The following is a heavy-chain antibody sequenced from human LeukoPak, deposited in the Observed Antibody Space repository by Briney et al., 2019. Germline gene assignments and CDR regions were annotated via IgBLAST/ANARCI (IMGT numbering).Heavy chain of an antibody. CDR3: ARVGRYSSGWDAFDI. V-gene: IGHV3-21*01. Sequence: GGSLRLSCAASGFTFSSYSMNWVRQAPGKGLEWVSSISSSSSYIYYADSVKGQFTISRDNAKNSLYLQMNSLRAEDTAVYYCARVGRYSSGWDAFDIWGQGTMVTVSS. D-gene: IGHD6-19*01. CDR2: ISSSSSYI. CDR1: GFTFSSYS. J-gene: IGHJ3*02.